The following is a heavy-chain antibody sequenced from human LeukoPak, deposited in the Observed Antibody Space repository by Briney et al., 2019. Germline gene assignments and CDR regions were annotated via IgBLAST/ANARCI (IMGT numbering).Heavy chain of an antibody. V-gene: IGHV3-23*01. Sequence: GGSLRLSCAASGFTFSSYAMSWVRQAPGKGLEWVSAISGSGGSTYYADSVKGRFTISRDNSKNTLYLQMNSLRAEDTAVYYCANAPDSITMIHEHWGQGTLVTVSS. J-gene: IGHJ1*01. CDR2: ISGSGGST. CDR1: GFTFSSYA. CDR3: ANAPDSITMIHEH. D-gene: IGHD3-22*01.